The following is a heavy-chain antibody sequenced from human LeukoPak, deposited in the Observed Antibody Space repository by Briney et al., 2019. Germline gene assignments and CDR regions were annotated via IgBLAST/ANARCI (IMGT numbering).Heavy chain of an antibody. CDR1: GGSISSGSYY. Sequence: PSQTLSLTCTVSGGSISSGSYYWRWIRQPAGKGLEWIGRIYTSGSTNYNPSLKSRVTISVDTSKNQFSLKLSSVTAADTAVYYCARGTGISYYDSSGYYQDDAFDIWGQGTMVTVSS. CDR3: ARGTGISYYDSSGYYQDDAFDI. D-gene: IGHD3-22*01. CDR2: IYTSGST. J-gene: IGHJ3*02. V-gene: IGHV4-61*02.